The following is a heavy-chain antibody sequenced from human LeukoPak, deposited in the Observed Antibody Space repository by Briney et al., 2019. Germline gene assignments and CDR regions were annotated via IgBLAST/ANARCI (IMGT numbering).Heavy chain of an antibody. CDR2: ISSSGRTI. V-gene: IGHV3-48*02. CDR3: ARFRSVLWDFDY. Sequence: GGSLRLSCAASGFNFSNYSMNWVRQAPGKGLEWVSYISSSGRTIHHADSVKGRFTISRDNVKNSLYLQMNSLRDEETAVYYCARFRSVLWDFDYWGQGALVTVSS. D-gene: IGHD4/OR15-4a*01. CDR1: GFNFSNYS. J-gene: IGHJ4*02.